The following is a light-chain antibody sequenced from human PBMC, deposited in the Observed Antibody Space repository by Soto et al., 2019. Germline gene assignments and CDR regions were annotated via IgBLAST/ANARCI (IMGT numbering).Light chain of an antibody. J-gene: IGKJ3*01. CDR2: SAS. Sequence: DIQMTQAPSSLSASVGDRVTITCRASQRISSYLTWYQQKAGNAPKLLIFSASTLQTGVPSRFSGTESGTDFTLTISSLQPEDFATYYCQQCYNSPRTFGQGTQVDIK. CDR3: QQCYNSPRT. CDR1: QRISSY. V-gene: IGKV1-39*01.